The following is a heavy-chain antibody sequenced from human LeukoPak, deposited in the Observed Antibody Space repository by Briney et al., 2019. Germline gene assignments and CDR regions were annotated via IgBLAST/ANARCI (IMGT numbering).Heavy chain of an antibody. V-gene: IGHV3-30*18. CDR1: GFTFSSHA. CDR3: AKDRSGEYTWDY. J-gene: IGHJ4*02. Sequence: PGGSLRLSYAASGFTFSSHAMHWVRQAPGKGLEWVAFISYGGSVKYYIDSVKGRFTISRDNSKNTMYLEMNSLRGEDTAVYYCAKDRSGEYTWDYWGQGTLVTVSS. D-gene: IGHD4-17*01. CDR2: ISYGGSVK.